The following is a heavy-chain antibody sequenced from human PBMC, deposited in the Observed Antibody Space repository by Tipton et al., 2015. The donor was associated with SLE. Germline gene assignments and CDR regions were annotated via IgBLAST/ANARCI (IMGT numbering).Heavy chain of an antibody. D-gene: IGHD3/OR15-3a*01. Sequence: VQLVQSGAEVKKPGESLKISCTASGYNFIKYWIAWVRQVPGEGLQWVGIIYPGDSDTRYSPSFRGQVTISSDNSISTAYLQWKSLKASDTATYYCARSSWTWQHPFDPLTWFDSWGQGTLVTVSS. CDR2: IYPGDSDT. CDR3: ARSSWTWQHPFDPLTWFDS. J-gene: IGHJ5*01. V-gene: IGHV5-51*03. CDR1: GYNFIKYW.